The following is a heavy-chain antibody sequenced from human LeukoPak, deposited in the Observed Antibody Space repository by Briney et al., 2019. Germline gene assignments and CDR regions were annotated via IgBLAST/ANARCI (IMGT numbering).Heavy chain of an antibody. D-gene: IGHD5-24*01. CDR3: AKDPERWLQLRLGFSD. CDR2: ISGSGGNT. J-gene: IGHJ4*02. CDR1: GFTFTSYG. V-gene: IGHV3-23*01. Sequence: GGSLRLSCAASGFTFTSYGMSWVRQAPGKGLEWVSGISGSGGNTYYADSVKGRFTISRDNSKNTLYRQMNSLRAEDTAVYYCAKDPERWLQLRLGFSDWGQGTLVTVSS.